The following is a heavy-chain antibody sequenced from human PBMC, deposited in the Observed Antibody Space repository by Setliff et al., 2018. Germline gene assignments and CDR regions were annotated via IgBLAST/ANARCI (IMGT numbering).Heavy chain of an antibody. CDR1: GYTFSTYG. J-gene: IGHJ5*02. CDR2: IITNTGKT. CDR3: ARDPFRNYDTAPVWFDP. Sequence: GASVKVSCKASGYTFSTYGLHWVRQAPGQGPEWMGMIITNTGKTSYAQKFQGRVTMTTDTSTGTGYMELRSLRSDDTAVYYCARDPFRNYDTAPVWFDPWGQGTLVTVSS. D-gene: IGHD3-22*01. V-gene: IGHV1-18*01.